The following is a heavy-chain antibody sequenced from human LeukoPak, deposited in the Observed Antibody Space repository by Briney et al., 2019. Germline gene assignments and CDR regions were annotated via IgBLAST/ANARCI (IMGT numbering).Heavy chain of an antibody. V-gene: IGHV4-34*01. J-gene: IGHJ4*02. D-gene: IGHD6-19*01. CDR1: GGSFSGYY. Sequence: PETLSLTCAVHGGSFSGYYWSSIRPPPGKRLEWIGEINHSGSTNYNPSLKSRVTISVDTSKNQFSLKLSSVTAADTAVYYCARALVQWLANMPFDYWGQGTLVTVSS. CDR3: ARALVQWLANMPFDY. CDR2: INHSGST.